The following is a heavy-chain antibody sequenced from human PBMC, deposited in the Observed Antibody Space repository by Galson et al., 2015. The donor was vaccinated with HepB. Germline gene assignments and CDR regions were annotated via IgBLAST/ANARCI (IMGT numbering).Heavy chain of an antibody. CDR2: FHPDEAET. V-gene: IGHV1-24*01. CDR3: TTTRPDLLVDYDGTGYYAFDI. D-gene: IGHD3-22*01. CDR1: GHSLLESS. Sequence: SVKVSCKVSGHSLLESSIHWVRQAPGEGLEWMGGFHPDEAETQYAQKFQGRVTMTEDTSMATAYMELTNLTSEDTALYYCTTTRPDLLVDYDGTGYYAFDIWGQETLVTVSS. J-gene: IGHJ3*02.